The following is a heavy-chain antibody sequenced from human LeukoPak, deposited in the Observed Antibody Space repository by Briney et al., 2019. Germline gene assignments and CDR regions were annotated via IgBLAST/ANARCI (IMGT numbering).Heavy chain of an antibody. CDR3: AKDREVRGYYGLDV. CDR1: GFTFTSYS. D-gene: IGHD3-10*01. Sequence: PGGSLRLSCAASGFTFTSYSMTWVRQAPGKGLEWVSAISASGGNTYSADSVGGRFTISRDNSKNTVYLQMNSLTAEDTAVYYCAKDREVRGYYGLDVWGQGTTVTVSS. V-gene: IGHV3-23*01. J-gene: IGHJ6*02. CDR2: ISASGGNT.